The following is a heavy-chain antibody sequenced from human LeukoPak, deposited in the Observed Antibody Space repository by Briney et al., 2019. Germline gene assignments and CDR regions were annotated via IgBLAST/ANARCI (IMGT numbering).Heavy chain of an antibody. Sequence: ASVKVSCKASGYTFTSYDINWVRQATGQGLEWMGWMNPNSGNTGYAQKFPGRVTITRNTSISTAYMELSSLRSEDTAVYYCARARVVPAAMYNWFDPWGQGTLVTVSS. D-gene: IGHD2-2*01. V-gene: IGHV1-8*03. CDR2: MNPNSGNT. CDR3: ARARVVPAAMYNWFDP. CDR1: GYTFTSYD. J-gene: IGHJ5*02.